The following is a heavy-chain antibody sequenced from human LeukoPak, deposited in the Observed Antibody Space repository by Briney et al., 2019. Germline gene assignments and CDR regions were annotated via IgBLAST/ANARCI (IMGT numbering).Heavy chain of an antibody. V-gene: IGHV3-30*18. CDR3: AKGAAAGLVDLFYP. Sequence: GGSLRLSCAASGFTFSSYGMHWVRQAPGKGLEWVAVISYDGSNKYYADSVKGRFTISRDNSKNTLYLQMNSRRAEDTAVYYCAKGAAAGLVDLFYPWGQGTLVTVSS. J-gene: IGHJ5*02. CDR2: ISYDGSNK. D-gene: IGHD6-25*01. CDR1: GFTFSSYG.